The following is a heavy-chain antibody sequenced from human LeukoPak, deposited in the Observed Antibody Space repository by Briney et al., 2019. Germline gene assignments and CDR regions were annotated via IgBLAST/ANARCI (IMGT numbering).Heavy chain of an antibody. Sequence: ASVKVSCKASGYTFTSYYMHWVRQAPGQGLEWMGIINPSGGSTSYAQKFQGRVTMTRDTSTSTVYMELSSLRSDDTAVYYCARVKSILRYFDWLFDGGAPDVWGQGTTVTVSS. D-gene: IGHD3-9*01. CDR3: ARVKSILRYFDWLFDGGAPDV. J-gene: IGHJ6*02. CDR2: INPSGGST. CDR1: GYTFTSYY. V-gene: IGHV1-46*01.